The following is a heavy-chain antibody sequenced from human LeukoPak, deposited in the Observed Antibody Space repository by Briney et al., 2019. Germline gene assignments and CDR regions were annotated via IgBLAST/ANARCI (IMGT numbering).Heavy chain of an antibody. Sequence: SQTLSLTCAVSGGSISSGGYSWSWIRQPPGKGLEWIGYIYHSGSTYYNPSLKSRVTISVDTSKNQFSLKLSSVTAADTAVYYCARHDEYYDFWSGYPPGFDYWGQGTLVTVSS. CDR2: IYHSGST. D-gene: IGHD3-3*01. J-gene: IGHJ4*02. CDR3: ARHDEYYDFWSGYPPGFDY. CDR1: GGSISSGGYS. V-gene: IGHV4-30-2*01.